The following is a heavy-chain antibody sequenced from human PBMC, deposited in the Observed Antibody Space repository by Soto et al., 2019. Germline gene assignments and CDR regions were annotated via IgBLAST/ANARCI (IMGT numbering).Heavy chain of an antibody. CDR2: IIPIFGTA. Sequence: SVKVSCKASGGTFSSYAVSWVRQAPGQGLEWMGGIIPIFGTANYAQKFQGRVTITADESTSTAYMELSSLRSEDTAVYYCARGSGSFYYYYYGMDVWGQGTTVTVSS. CDR3: ARGSGSFYYYYYGMDV. CDR1: GGTFSSYA. J-gene: IGHJ6*02. V-gene: IGHV1-69*13. D-gene: IGHD1-26*01.